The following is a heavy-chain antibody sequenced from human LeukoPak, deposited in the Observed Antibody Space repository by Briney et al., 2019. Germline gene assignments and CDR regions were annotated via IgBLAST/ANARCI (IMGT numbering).Heavy chain of an antibody. Sequence: ASVKVSCKASGYTFTGYYIHWVRQAPGQGLEWMGRINPNSGGTNYAQKLQGRVTMTRDTSISTAYMELSRLRSDDTAVYYCARDLGGLQWLVREDYWGQGTLVTVSS. CDR1: GYTFTGYY. CDR2: INPNSGGT. CDR3: ARDLGGLQWLVREDY. V-gene: IGHV1-2*06. J-gene: IGHJ4*02. D-gene: IGHD6-19*01.